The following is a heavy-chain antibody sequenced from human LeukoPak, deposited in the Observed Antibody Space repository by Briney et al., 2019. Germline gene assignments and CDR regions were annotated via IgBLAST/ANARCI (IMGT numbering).Heavy chain of an antibody. CDR3: AMQYYYDFWSGYWFDP. CDR2: IIPILGIA. D-gene: IGHD3-3*01. J-gene: IGHJ5*02. CDR1: GGTFSSYA. V-gene: IGHV1-69*04. Sequence: GSSVKVSCKASGGTFSSYAISWVRQAPGQGLEWMGRIIPILGIANYAQKFQGRVTITADKSTSTAYMELSSLRSEDTAVYYCAMQYYYDFWSGYWFDPWGQGTLVTVSS.